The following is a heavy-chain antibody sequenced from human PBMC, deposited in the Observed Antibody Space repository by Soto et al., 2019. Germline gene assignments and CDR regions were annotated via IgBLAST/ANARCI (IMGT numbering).Heavy chain of an antibody. V-gene: IGHV3-23*01. CDR3: AKAYIAARPIFEY. J-gene: IGHJ4*02. D-gene: IGHD6-6*01. CDR1: GFTFTSYA. Sequence: GWSLRLSCAVSGFTFTSYAMSWVRQAPGKGLEWVSSISGGGGSTYYADSVKGRFTISRDNSKNTLYLQMSSLRAEDTAVYYCAKAYIAARPIFEYWGKGTLVTVSS. CDR2: ISGGGGST.